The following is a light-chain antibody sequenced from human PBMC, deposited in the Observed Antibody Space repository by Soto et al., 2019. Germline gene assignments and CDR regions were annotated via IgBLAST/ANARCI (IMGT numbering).Light chain of an antibody. CDR1: QDVSNY. Sequence: DIQMTQSPSSRSAPAVDRVTSTCQASQDVSNYLNWYQQKLGKAPKLLIYDASNLETGVPSRFSGSGSGTYFSFTICSLQPEGFATYYCQQYSKLITVGQGTRLEIK. CDR2: DAS. CDR3: QQYSKLIT. J-gene: IGKJ5*01. V-gene: IGKV1-33*01.